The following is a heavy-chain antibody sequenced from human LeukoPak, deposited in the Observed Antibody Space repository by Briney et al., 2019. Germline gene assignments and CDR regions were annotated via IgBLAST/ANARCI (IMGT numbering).Heavy chain of an antibody. J-gene: IGHJ4*02. V-gene: IGHV4-39*01. CDR1: GGSISSSSYY. D-gene: IGHD3-22*01. CDR2: IYYSGST. Sequence: SETLSLTCTVSGGSISSSSYYWGWIRQPPGKGLEWIGSIYYSGSTYYNPSLKSRVTISVYTSKNQFSLKLSSVTAADTAVYYCARAKYYYDSSGYLVPFDYWGQGTLVTVSS. CDR3: ARAKYYYDSSGYLVPFDY.